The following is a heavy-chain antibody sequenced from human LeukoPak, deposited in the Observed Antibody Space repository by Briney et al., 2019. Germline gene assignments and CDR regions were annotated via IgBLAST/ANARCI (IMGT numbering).Heavy chain of an antibody. V-gene: IGHV4-38-2*02. CDR2: MYHRGTT. CDR3: TRNFMYNGNYFEDN. J-gene: IGHJ4*02. CDR1: GYSISDGYY. Sequence: PSETLSLTCTVSGYSISDGYYWGWIRQPPGKGLEWIASMYHRGTTYYNPSLKSRVTISVDTSRNDFSLEVTSVTAADTAIYYCTRNFMYNGNYFEDNWGQGTLVTVTS. D-gene: IGHD1-26*01.